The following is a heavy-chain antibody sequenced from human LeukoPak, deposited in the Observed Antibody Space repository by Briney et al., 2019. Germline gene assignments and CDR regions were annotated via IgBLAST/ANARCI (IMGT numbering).Heavy chain of an antibody. Sequence: SETLSLTCTVSGGSIISYYWSWIRQPPGKGLEWIGYIYYSGGTNYNPSLKSRVTISVATSKNQFSLTLSSVNAADTAVYYCARGYVDTAMVNWYYFDYWGQGTLVTVSS. CDR2: IYYSGGT. J-gene: IGHJ4*02. D-gene: IGHD5-18*01. V-gene: IGHV4-59*01. CDR3: ARGYVDTAMVNWYYFDY. CDR1: GGSIISYY.